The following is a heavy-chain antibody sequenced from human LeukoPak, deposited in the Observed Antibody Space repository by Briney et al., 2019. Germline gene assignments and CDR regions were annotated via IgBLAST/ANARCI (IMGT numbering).Heavy chain of an antibody. CDR3: ARDLGTVTTPFYYFDY. CDR1: GYTFTSYG. Sequence: GASVKVSCKASGYTFTSYGISWVRQAPGQGLEWMGWISAYNGNTNYAQKLQGRVTMTTDTSTSTAYMELRSLRSDDTAVYYCARDLGTVTTPFYYFDYWGQGTLVTVFS. J-gene: IGHJ4*02. CDR2: ISAYNGNT. V-gene: IGHV1-18*01. D-gene: IGHD4-17*01.